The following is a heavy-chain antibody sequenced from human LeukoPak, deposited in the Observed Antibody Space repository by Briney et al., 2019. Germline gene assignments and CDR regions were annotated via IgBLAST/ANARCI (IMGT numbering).Heavy chain of an antibody. CDR1: GFTFSSYA. J-gene: IGHJ4*02. V-gene: IGHV3-30*04. Sequence: GGSLRLSCAASGFTFSSYAMHWVRQAPGKGLEWVAVISYDGSNKYYADSVKGRFTISRDNSKYTLYLQMNSLRAEDTAVYYCARPHDYWGQGTLVTVSS. CDR2: ISYDGSNK. CDR3: ARPHDY.